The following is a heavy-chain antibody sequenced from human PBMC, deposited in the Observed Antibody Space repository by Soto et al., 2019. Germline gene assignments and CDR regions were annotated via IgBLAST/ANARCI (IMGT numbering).Heavy chain of an antibody. J-gene: IGHJ4*02. D-gene: IGHD6-13*01. Sequence: ASVKVSCKASGYTFTSYDINWVRQATGQGLEWMGWMNPNSGNTGYAEKFQGRVAVTRNTATSTAYMELSSLTSDDTAVYYCAKMVGKQQLVFDYWGQGTLVNVSS. V-gene: IGHV1-8*01. CDR3: AKMVGKQQLVFDY. CDR2: MNPNSGNT. CDR1: GYTFTSYD.